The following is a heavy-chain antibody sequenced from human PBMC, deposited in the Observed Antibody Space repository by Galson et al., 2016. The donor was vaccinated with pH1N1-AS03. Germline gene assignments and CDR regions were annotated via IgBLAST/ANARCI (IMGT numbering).Heavy chain of an antibody. CDR2: IDPTSTYI. CDR1: GFALIDYS. D-gene: IGHD5-12*01. CDR3: SRSAPRGGHEPFDF. Sequence: LRLSCAASGFALIDYSMHWVRQAPGKGLEWVSSIDPTSTYIYYAASPTGRFTISRDSAFDSPYLQMNSLRVDATALYFCSRSAPRGGHEPFDFWGQGTLVTVSP. J-gene: IGHJ4*02. V-gene: IGHV3-21*01.